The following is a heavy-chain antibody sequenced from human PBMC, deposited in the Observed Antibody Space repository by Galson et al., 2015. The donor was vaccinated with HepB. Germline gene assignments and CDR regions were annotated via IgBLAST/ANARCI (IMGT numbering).Heavy chain of an antibody. Sequence: SVKVSCKDSGYTFTSYAMHWVRQAPGQRLEWMGWINAGNGNTRYSQKFQGRVTITRDTSASTAYMELSSLRSEDTAVYYCAARMDYDSSGYYYVIPYWGQGTLVTVSS. CDR1: GYTFTSYA. CDR3: AARMDYDSSGYYYVIPY. CDR2: INAGNGNT. V-gene: IGHV1-3*01. J-gene: IGHJ4*02. D-gene: IGHD3-22*01.